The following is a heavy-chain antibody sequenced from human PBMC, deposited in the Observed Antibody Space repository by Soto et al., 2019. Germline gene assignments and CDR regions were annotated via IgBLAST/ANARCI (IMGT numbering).Heavy chain of an antibody. V-gene: IGHV4-59*01. J-gene: IGHJ5*02. CDR1: GGSIHSYY. Sequence: SETLSLTCKVSGGSIHSYYWSWIRQPPGKGLEWIGYIYYSGSTSYNPSLKSRVTMLVDTSKNQFSLNLSSVTAADTAVYYCAAESGSYRRGNWFDPWGQGTLVTVSS. D-gene: IGHD1-26*01. CDR2: IYYSGST. CDR3: AAESGSYRRGNWFDP.